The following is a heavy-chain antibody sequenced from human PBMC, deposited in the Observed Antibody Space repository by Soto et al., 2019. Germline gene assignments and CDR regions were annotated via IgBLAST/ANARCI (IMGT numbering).Heavy chain of an antibody. CDR3: SREAETGATDDALDI. J-gene: IGHJ3*02. D-gene: IGHD6-19*01. Sequence: EVQLVESGGGLVQPGGCLRLSCAASGFTLGDSAIHWVRQVSGKGLEWVGRIRGRTNSYTTSYAASVKGRFTISRDDSENTAYLQMTSLKTEDTAVYFCSREAETGATDDALDIWGQGTMVTVSS. CDR2: IRGRTNSYTT. V-gene: IGHV3-73*02. CDR1: GFTLGDSA.